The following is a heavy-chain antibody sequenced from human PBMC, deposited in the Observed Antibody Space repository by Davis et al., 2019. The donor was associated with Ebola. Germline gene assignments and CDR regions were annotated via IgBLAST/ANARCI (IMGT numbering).Heavy chain of an antibody. J-gene: IGHJ6*02. V-gene: IGHV1-18*01. D-gene: IGHD6-6*01. CDR1: GYTFTSYG. Sequence: AASVKVSCKASGYTFTSYGISWVRQAPGQGLEWMGWISAYNGNTNYAQKFQGRVTITADKSTSTAYMELSSLRSEDTAVYYCARDELYSSSSGGVYYYYYYGMDVWGQGTTVTVSS. CDR3: ARDELYSSSSGGVYYYYYYGMDV. CDR2: ISAYNGNT.